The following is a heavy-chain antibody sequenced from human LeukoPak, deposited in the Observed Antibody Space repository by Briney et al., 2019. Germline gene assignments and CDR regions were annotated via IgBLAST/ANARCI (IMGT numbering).Heavy chain of an antibody. D-gene: IGHD5-18*01. CDR1: GLTFSSYA. V-gene: IGHV3-23*01. CDR2: MSGSGGST. CDR3: AKDREYSYVYDAFDI. J-gene: IGHJ3*02. Sequence: GGSLRLSCAASGLTFSSYAMSWVRQAPGKGLEWVSGMSGSGGSTYYADSVKGRFTISRDNSKNTLYLQMNTLRAEDTAVYYCAKDREYSYVYDAFDIWGQGTLVTVSS.